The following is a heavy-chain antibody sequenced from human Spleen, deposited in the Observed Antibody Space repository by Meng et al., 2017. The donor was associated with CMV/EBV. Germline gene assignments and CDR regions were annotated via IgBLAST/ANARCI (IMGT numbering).Heavy chain of an antibody. Sequence: SVKVSCKTSGGTFSSYTISWVRQAPGQGLEWMGEIIPILGIVNSAQKFQGRVTITADKSTTTAYMEVSSLRSEDTAVYYCARDNNWGPDYWGQGTLVTVSS. V-gene: IGHV1-69*10. CDR2: IIPILGIV. CDR3: ARDNNWGPDY. CDR1: GGTFSSYT. J-gene: IGHJ4*02. D-gene: IGHD7-27*01.